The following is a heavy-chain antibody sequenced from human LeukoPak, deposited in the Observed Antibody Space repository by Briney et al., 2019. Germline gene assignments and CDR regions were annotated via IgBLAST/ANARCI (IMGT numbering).Heavy chain of an antibody. CDR1: GFTVSSNY. CDR3: ASGYYDSSGYSVIDY. CDR2: IYSGGST. D-gene: IGHD3-22*01. V-gene: IGHV3-53*01. J-gene: IGHJ4*02. Sequence: GGSLRLSCAASGFTVSSNYMSWVRQAPGKGLEWVSLIYSGGSTYCADSVKGRFTISRDISKNTLYLQMNSLRAEDTAVYYCASGYYDSSGYSVIDYWGQGTLVTVSS.